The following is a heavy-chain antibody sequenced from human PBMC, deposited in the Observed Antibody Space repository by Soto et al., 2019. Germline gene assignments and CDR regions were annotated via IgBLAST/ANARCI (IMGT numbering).Heavy chain of an antibody. CDR2: IKNKVDGGTA. J-gene: IGHJ4*02. CDR1: GITFINAW. Sequence: EVQLVESGGDLVKPGGCLRLSCATSGITFINAWMSWVRQAPGKGLEWVGRIKNKVDGGTADYAAAVRGRFSISRDDSRNPLFVQMNSLETEDTAVYYCTTDPGDYQDFWGQGTLVTVSS. V-gene: IGHV3-15*01. D-gene: IGHD4-17*01. CDR3: TTDPGDYQDF.